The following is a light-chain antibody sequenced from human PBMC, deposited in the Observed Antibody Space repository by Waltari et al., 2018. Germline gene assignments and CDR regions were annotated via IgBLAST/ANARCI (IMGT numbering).Light chain of an antibody. Sequence: DIVMTQSPDFLAVSLGERATINCKSSQSVLYSANNKDYLAWYQQKPGQPPKLLIYWASTRESGVPDRFSGSWSGTDFTLTISSLQAEDVAVYYCQQYYGVPLTFGAGTKVEIK. CDR3: QQYYGVPLT. J-gene: IGKJ4*01. CDR2: WAS. V-gene: IGKV4-1*01. CDR1: QSVLYSANNKDY.